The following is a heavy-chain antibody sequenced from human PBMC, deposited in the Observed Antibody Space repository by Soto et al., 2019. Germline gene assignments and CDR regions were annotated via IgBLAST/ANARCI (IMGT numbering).Heavy chain of an antibody. V-gene: IGHV1-69*13. CDR2: IIPFFGTS. CDR1: GGIFSNYA. D-gene: IGHD6-6*01. CDR3: AKDRSITTRPDYYYGMDV. J-gene: IGHJ6*02. Sequence: SVKVSCKASGGIFSNYAISWVRQAPGQGLEWMGGIIPFFGTSNYAQKFQGRVTITADESTNTAYMELSSLRSDDTALYYCAKDRSITTRPDYYYGMDVWGQGTTVTVSS.